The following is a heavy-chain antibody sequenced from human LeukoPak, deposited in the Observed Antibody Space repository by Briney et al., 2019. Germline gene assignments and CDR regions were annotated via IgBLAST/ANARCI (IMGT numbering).Heavy chain of an antibody. Sequence: GGSLRLSCAASGFTFNTYWMTWVRQAPGKGLEWVANIKQDGSEKYYVDSVEGRFTISRDNAKNSLYLQMNSLRAEDTAVYYCARVAYYGSGSYYKVGKFDNWGQGTLVTVSS. CDR2: IKQDGSEK. CDR1: GFTFNTYW. J-gene: IGHJ4*02. CDR3: ARVAYYGSGSYYKVGKFDN. V-gene: IGHV3-7*01. D-gene: IGHD3-10*01.